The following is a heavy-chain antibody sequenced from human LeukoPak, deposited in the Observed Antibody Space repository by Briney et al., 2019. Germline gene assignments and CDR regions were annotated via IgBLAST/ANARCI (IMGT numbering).Heavy chain of an antibody. Sequence: SETLSLTCTVSGGSISSYYWSWIRQPPGKGLEWIGYIYYSGSTNYNPSLKSRVTISVDTSKNQFSLKLSSVTAADTAVYYCARHRFITYYYDSSGPDFDYWGQGTLVTASS. CDR2: IYYSGST. CDR3: ARHRFITYYYDSSGPDFDY. D-gene: IGHD3-22*01. CDR1: GGSISSYY. J-gene: IGHJ4*02. V-gene: IGHV4-59*08.